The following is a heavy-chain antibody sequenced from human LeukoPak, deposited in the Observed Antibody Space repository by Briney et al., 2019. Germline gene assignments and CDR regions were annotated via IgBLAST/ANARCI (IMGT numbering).Heavy chain of an antibody. CDR1: GFTFSRYN. Sequence: SGGSLRLSCAASGFTFSRYNMNWVRQAPGKGLEGVSSITSGGGYIFYADSVKGRFTISRDNAKNSLYLQMNSLRVEDTALYYCARYTGTYRDFWGQGTLVTVSS. D-gene: IGHD1-26*01. V-gene: IGHV3-21*01. CDR3: ARYTGTYRDF. CDR2: ITSGGGYI. J-gene: IGHJ4*02.